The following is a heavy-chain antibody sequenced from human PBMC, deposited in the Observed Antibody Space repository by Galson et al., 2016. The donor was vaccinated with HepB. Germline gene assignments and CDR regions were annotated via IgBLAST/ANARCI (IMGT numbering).Heavy chain of an antibody. J-gene: IGHJ6*02. CDR1: GASIRGYY. CDR2: IYYSGRP. CDR3: ARDDSGGWYGFHYGMDV. Sequence: LSLTCTVSGASIRGYYLSWIRQPPGKGLEWIGYIYYSGRPNYNHSLKSRVTVSVDTSKNQFSLKLSSVTAAETAVYYCARDDSGGWYGFHYGMDVWGQGTTVTVSS. V-gene: IGHV4-59*01. D-gene: IGHD6-19*01.